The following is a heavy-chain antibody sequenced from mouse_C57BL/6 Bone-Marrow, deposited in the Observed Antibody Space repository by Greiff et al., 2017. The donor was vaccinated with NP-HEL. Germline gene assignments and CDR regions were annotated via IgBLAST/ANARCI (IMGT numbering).Heavy chain of an antibody. J-gene: IGHJ4*01. V-gene: IGHV1-64*01. Sequence: VQLQQPGAELVKPGASVKLSCKASGYTFTSYWMHWVKQRPGQGLEWIGMIHPNSGSTNYNEKFKSKATLTVDKSSSTAYMQLSSLTSEDSAVYYCARGYYSNSYYYAMDYWGQGTSVTVSS. CDR1: GYTFTSYW. D-gene: IGHD2-5*01. CDR3: ARGYYSNSYYYAMDY. CDR2: IHPNSGST.